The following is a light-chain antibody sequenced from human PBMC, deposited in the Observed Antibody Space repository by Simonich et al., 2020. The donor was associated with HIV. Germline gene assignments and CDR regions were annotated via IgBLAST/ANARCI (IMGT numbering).Light chain of an antibody. CDR1: QSVSRN. CDR3: QQYNNWPPMT. J-gene: IGKJ4*01. V-gene: IGKV3-15*01. Sequence: EIVMTQSPATLSVSPGEKATLSCRASQSVSRNLAWYQQRLGQAPRLLIYGASTRATGIPARLSGSGSGSEFTLTISSLQSEDFAVYYCQQYNNWPPMTFGGGTKVEIK. CDR2: GAS.